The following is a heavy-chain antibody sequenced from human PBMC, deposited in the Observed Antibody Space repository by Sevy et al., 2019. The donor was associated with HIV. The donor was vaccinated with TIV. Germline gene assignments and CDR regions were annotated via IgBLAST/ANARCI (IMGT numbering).Heavy chain of an antibody. CDR3: ARGGAYCGGDCYSCDAFDI. J-gene: IGHJ3*02. Sequence: SETLSLTCAVSGGSISSGGYSWSWIRQPPGKGLEWIGYIYHSGSTYYNPSLKSRVTISVDRSKNQFSLKRCSLTAADTAVYYCARGGAYCGGDCYSCDAFDIWGQVTMVTVSS. CDR2: IYHSGST. CDR1: GGSISSGGYS. V-gene: IGHV4-30-2*01. D-gene: IGHD2-21*02.